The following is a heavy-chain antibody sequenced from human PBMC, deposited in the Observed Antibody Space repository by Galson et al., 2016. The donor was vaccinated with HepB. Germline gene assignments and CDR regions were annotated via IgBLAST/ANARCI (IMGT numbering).Heavy chain of an antibody. V-gene: IGHV1-2*04. CDR1: GYTFTDYY. CDR2: VNPNSGGT. Sequence: SVKVSCKASGYTFTDYYLHWVRQAPGQRLEWMGWVNPNSGGTKYAQKFQGWVTMSRDTSVNTAYMEVGRLKSDDTAVFYCARGEPTQSGRGLSSEIGGRGTTVTVSS. J-gene: IGHJ3*02. D-gene: IGHD1-26*01. CDR3: ARGEPTQSGRGLSSEI.